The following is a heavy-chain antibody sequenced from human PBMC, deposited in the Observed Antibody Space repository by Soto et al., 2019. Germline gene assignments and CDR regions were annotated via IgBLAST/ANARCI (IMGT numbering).Heavy chain of an antibody. CDR2: IWYDGSNK. D-gene: IGHD3-22*01. CDR1: GFTSSSYR. V-gene: IGHV3-33*01. CDR3: APDSSGYYYRDAFDI. J-gene: IGHJ3*02. Sequence: PGXSLRLSCAASGFTSSSYRIHWVHQAPGKGLEWVAVIWYDGSNKYYADSVKGRFTISRDNSKNTLYLQMNSLRAEDTAVYYCAPDSSGYYYRDAFDIWGQGTMVTVSS.